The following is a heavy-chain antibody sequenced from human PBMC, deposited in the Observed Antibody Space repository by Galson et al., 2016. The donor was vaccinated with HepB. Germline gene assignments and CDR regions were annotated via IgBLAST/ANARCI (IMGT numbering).Heavy chain of an antibody. CDR1: GFTSSNYY. J-gene: IGHJ6*02. CDR2: ISGRGTIV. Sequence: SLRLSCAGYGFTSSNYYMSWIRQSPGKGLEWIASISGRGTIVKYADSVKGRFSVSGDNAGESLFLQMNSLRADDTAVYYCARDYAAYGDPARYYYFEKDVWGQGTTVTVS. CDR3: ARDYAAYGDPARYYYFEKDV. V-gene: IGHV3-11*04. D-gene: IGHD4-17*01.